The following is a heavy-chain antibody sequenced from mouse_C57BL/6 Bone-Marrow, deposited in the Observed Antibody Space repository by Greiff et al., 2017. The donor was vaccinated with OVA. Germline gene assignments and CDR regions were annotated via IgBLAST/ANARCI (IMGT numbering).Heavy chain of an antibody. CDR3: ARSPLLLRYAMDY. Sequence: QVQLQQSGAELVMPGASVKLSCKASGYTFTSYWMHWVKQRPGQGLEWIGEIDPSDSYPNYNQKFKGKSTLTVDKSSSTAYMQLSSLTSEDSAVYYCARSPLLLRYAMDYWGQGTSVTVSS. V-gene: IGHV1-69*01. CDR1: GYTFTSYW. D-gene: IGHD1-1*01. CDR2: IDPSDSYP. J-gene: IGHJ4*01.